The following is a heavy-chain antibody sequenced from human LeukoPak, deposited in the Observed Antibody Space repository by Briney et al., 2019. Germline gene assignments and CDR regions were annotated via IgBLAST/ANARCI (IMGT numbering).Heavy chain of an antibody. CDR2: IKYDGSEE. D-gene: IGHD6-6*01. J-gene: IGHJ6*02. CDR1: GFTFSSYG. V-gene: IGHV3-7*01. Sequence: GSLRLSCAASGFTFSSYGMSWVGKAPGKGLEWVANIKYDGSEESYVESVQGRVTISRDNAANSMYLQMNSLRAEDTAVYYCAKDPLRYSSSSKGYYYSGMEVWGQGTTVTVSS. CDR3: AKDPLRYSSSSKGYYYSGMEV.